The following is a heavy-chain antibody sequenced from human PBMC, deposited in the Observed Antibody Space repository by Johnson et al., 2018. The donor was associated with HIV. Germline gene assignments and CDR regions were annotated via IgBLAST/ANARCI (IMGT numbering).Heavy chain of an antibody. CDR2: INWSSGSI. CDR3: AREIGGSYYRDGFDI. D-gene: IGHD1-26*01. Sequence: VQLVESGGGVVRPGGSLRLSCAASGFTFDDYGMSWVRQAPGKGLEWVSGINWSSGSIGYADSVKGRFTISRDNAKNSLYLQMNSLRAEDTAVYYCAREIGGSYYRDGFDIWGQGTMVIVSS. J-gene: IGHJ3*02. V-gene: IGHV3-20*04. CDR1: GFTFDDYG.